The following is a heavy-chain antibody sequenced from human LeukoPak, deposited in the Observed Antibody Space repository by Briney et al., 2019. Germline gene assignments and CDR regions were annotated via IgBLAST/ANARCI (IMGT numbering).Heavy chain of an antibody. CDR1: GFTFSSYS. D-gene: IGHD5-24*01. J-gene: IGHJ4*02. CDR3: ARYRMEMAPA. Sequence: GGSLRLSWAASGFTFSSYSMNWGRQAPGKGLEWVSSISSSSSYIYYSDSVKGRFTISRDNAKNSLYLQMNSLRAEDTAVYYCARYRMEMAPAWGQGTLVTVSS. CDR2: ISSSSSYI. V-gene: IGHV3-21*01.